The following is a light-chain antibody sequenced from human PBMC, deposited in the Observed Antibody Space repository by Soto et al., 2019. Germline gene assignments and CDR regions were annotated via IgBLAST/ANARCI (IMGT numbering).Light chain of an antibody. V-gene: IGKV3-11*01. Sequence: EIVFTHSPVTLSLSPGDGATLSCMASQSISSYLAWYQQKPGQAPRLLIYDASNRATGIPARFSGGGSGTDFTLTIDNLEPEDFAIYYCQQSSNWPPITFGQGTRLEIK. CDR1: QSISSY. CDR3: QQSSNWPPIT. CDR2: DAS. J-gene: IGKJ5*01.